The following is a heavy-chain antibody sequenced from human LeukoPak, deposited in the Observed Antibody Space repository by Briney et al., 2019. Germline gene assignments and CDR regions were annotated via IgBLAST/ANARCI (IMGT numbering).Heavy chain of an antibody. D-gene: IGHD1-26*01. J-gene: IGHJ4*02. CDR2: FSASGGTT. Sequence: GGSLRLSCAASGFTFSRSAMNWVRQAPGKGLEWVSSFSASGGTTYYADSVKGRFTISRDNSKNTLSVQMNSLRAEDTAVYYCAKANYSGSYYFDSWGQGTLVTVFS. CDR3: AKANYSGSYYFDS. CDR1: GFTFSRSA. V-gene: IGHV3-23*01.